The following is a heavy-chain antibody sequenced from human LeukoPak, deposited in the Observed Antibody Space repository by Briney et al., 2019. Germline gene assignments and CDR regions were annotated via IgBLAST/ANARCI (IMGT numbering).Heavy chain of an antibody. V-gene: IGHV4-4*02. CDR3: ARGTPLSKYYYGSGSRLYYFDY. CDR2: IYQSGIT. Sequence: SGTLSLTCAVSGGSISDSNWLSWVRQPPGKGLEWIGEIYQSGITNYNPSLKSRVTISVDTSKNQFSLKLSSVTAADTAVYYCARGTPLSKYYYGSGSRLYYFDYWGQGTLVTVSS. D-gene: IGHD3-10*01. J-gene: IGHJ4*02. CDR1: GGSISDSNW.